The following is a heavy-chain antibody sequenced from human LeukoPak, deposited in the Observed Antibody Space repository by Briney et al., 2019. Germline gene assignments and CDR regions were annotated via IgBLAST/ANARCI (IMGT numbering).Heavy chain of an antibody. CDR2: MNPDSRDT. J-gene: IGHJ4*02. Sequence: ASVKVSCKASGYTFSDYDINWVRQAPGQGLEWMGWMNPDSRDTGSARNFQGRLTMTGNTSIVTAYLELSSLTSEDTAVYYCTAGWDYWGQGTLVIVSS. CDR1: GYTFSDYD. CDR3: TAGWDY. V-gene: IGHV1-8*01.